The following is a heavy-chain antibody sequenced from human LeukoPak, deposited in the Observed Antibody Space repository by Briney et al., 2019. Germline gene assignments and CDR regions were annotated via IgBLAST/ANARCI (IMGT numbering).Heavy chain of an antibody. V-gene: IGHV1-8*01. D-gene: IGHD3-9*01. CDR1: GYTFTSYD. CDR3: ARATGKDILTGRKLDY. Sequence: GASVKVSCKASGYTFTSYDINWVRQATGQGLEWMGWMNPNSGNTGYAQKFQGRVTMTRNTSISTAYMELCSLRSEDTAVYYCARATGKDILTGRKLDYWGQGTLVTVSS. CDR2: MNPNSGNT. J-gene: IGHJ4*02.